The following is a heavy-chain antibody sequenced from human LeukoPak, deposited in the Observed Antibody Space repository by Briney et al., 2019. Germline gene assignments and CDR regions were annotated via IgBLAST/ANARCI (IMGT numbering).Heavy chain of an antibody. CDR1: GFTLSSYW. D-gene: IGHD3-3*01. Sequence: GGSLRLSCAASGFTLSSYWMHWVCQAPGKGLEWVSRIDRDGSTTTYADSVKGRFTISRDNAKNKLYLEMNSLRAEDSAVYYCARDLYDFWSGYSNWFDPWGQGTLVTVSS. CDR2: IDRDGSTT. CDR3: ARDLYDFWSGYSNWFDP. V-gene: IGHV3-74*01. J-gene: IGHJ5*02.